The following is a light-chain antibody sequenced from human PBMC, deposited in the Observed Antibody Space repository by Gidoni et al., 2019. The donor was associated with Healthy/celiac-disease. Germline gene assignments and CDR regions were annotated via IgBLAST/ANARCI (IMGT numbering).Light chain of an antibody. CDR2: DAS. CDR3: QQRSNWPPT. V-gene: IGKV3-11*01. J-gene: IGKJ3*01. CDR1: QSVSSY. Sequence: EIVLTQSPATLSLSPGERATLSCRASQSVSSYLAWYQPKPGQAPRLLIYDASNRAPGIPARFSGSGSGTDFTLTISSLEPEDFAVYYCQQRSNWPPTFGPGTKVDIK.